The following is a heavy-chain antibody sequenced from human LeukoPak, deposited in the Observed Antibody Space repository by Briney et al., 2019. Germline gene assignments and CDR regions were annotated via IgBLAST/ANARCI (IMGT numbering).Heavy chain of an antibody. J-gene: IGHJ3*02. V-gene: IGHV4-39*02. CDR1: GGSISSSSYY. CDR3: ARDYDSSGRTFDAFDI. Sequence: SETLSLTCTVSGGSISSSSYYWGWIRQAPGKGLEWIGSIYYSGSTYYNPSLKSRVTISVDTSKNQFSLKLSSVTAADTAVYYCARDYDSSGRTFDAFDIWGQGTMVTVSS. CDR2: IYYSGST. D-gene: IGHD3-22*01.